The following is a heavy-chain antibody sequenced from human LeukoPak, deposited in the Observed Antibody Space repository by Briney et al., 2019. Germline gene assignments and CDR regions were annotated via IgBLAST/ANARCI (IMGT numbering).Heavy chain of an antibody. V-gene: IGHV3-30*01. CDR3: ARDPGRLSAAAGAYYYYYYMDV. D-gene: IGHD6-13*01. Sequence: QPGRSLRLSCAASGFTLSSYAMHWVRQAPGKGLEWVAVISYDGSNKYYADSVKGRFTISRDNSKNTLYLQMNSLRAEDTAVYYCARDPGRLSAAAGAYYYYYYMDVWGKGTTVTVSS. CDR1: GFTLSSYA. CDR2: ISYDGSNK. J-gene: IGHJ6*03.